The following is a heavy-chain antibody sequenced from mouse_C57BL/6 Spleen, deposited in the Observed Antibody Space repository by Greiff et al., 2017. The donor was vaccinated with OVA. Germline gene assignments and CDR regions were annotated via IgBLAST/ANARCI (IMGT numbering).Heavy chain of an antibody. CDR3: ARWSTTVVATRDYAMDY. V-gene: IGHV1-72*01. D-gene: IGHD1-1*01. CDR2: IDPNSGGT. CDR1: GYTFTSYW. J-gene: IGHJ4*01. Sequence: QVQLQQPGAELVKPGASVKLSCKASGYTFTSYWMHWVKQRPGRGLEWIGRIDPNSGGTKYNEKFKSKATLTVDKPSSTAYMQLSSLTSEDSAVYYCARWSTTVVATRDYAMDYWGQGTSVTVSA.